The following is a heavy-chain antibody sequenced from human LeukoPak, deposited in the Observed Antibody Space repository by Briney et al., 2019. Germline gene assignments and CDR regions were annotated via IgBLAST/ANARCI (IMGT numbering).Heavy chain of an antibody. CDR2: IHYSGST. V-gene: IGHV4-39*01. D-gene: IGHD6-13*01. CDR1: GGSISIGRYY. CDR3: ARKKLAVGRVAWFDP. Sequence: SETLSLTCTVSGGSISIGRYYWGWIRQPPGKGLEWIGSIHYSGSTHCNPSLKSRVTISVDASMNQFSLKVNSVTAADTAVYYCARKKLAVGRVAWFDPWGQGILVTVSS. J-gene: IGHJ5*02.